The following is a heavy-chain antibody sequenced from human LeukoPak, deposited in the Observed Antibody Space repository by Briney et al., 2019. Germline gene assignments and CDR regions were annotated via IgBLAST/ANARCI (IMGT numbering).Heavy chain of an antibody. CDR2: ITSSSTTI. Sequence: GGSLRLSCAASGFTFSSYSMNWVRQAPGKGLEWVSYITSSSTTIYYADSVKGRFTISRDNAKNSLYLQMNSLRAEDTAVYYCARVLHKRNYDSSVYYGYWGQGTLVTVPS. CDR3: ARVLHKRNYDSSVYYGY. D-gene: IGHD3-22*01. V-gene: IGHV3-48*01. CDR1: GFTFSSYS. J-gene: IGHJ4*02.